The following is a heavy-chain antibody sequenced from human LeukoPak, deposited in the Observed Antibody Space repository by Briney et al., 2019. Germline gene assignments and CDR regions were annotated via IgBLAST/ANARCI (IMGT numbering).Heavy chain of an antibody. CDR1: GXSISSYY. Sequence: SETLSLTCTVSGXSISSYYWNWIRQSPGKGLEWIGYSYYSGTINYNPSLKSRVTISVDTSKKQFSLKLSSVTAADTAVYYCARVGGYYDSSGYYPFDYWGQGTLVTVSS. CDR2: SYYSGTI. D-gene: IGHD3-22*01. V-gene: IGHV4-59*01. J-gene: IGHJ4*02. CDR3: ARVGGYYDSSGYYPFDY.